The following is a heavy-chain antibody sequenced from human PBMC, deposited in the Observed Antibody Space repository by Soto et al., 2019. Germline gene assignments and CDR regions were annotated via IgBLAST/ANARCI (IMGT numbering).Heavy chain of an antibody. J-gene: IGHJ6*02. Sequence: EVQLVESRGGLVLPGGSLRLSCAASGFTFSRYWMHWVRQAPGKGLVWVSRISSYGSDTHYADSVKGRFTISRDNAKNTVYLQMNSLRAEDTAVYYCASNYAYAEGYYWYGIDVWGQGTTVTVSS. V-gene: IGHV3-74*01. CDR1: GFTFSRYW. CDR2: ISSYGSDT. D-gene: IGHD3-16*01. CDR3: ASNYAYAEGYYWYGIDV.